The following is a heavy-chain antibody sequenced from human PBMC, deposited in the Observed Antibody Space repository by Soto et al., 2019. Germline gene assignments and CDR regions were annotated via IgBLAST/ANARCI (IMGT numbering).Heavy chain of an antibody. CDR3: ARNDYVWGSYRAAREYDYGMDV. Sequence: GGSLRLSCAASGFTFSNFGMNWVRQAPGKGLEWVAVIWYDGSNEYYADSVKGRFTISRDNSKNTLYLQMNSLRAEDTAVYYCARNDYVWGSYRAAREYDYGMDVWGQGTTVTVSS. V-gene: IGHV3-33*01. CDR1: GFTFSNFG. J-gene: IGHJ6*02. D-gene: IGHD3-16*02. CDR2: IWYDGSNE.